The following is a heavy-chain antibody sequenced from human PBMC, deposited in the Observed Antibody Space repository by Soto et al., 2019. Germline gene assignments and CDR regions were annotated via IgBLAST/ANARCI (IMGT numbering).Heavy chain of an antibody. CDR2: INAGNGNT. CDR1: GYTFTSYA. CDR3: ARDKFSSGWYPFDN. D-gene: IGHD6-19*01. Sequence: ASVKVSCKASGYTFTSYAMHWVRQAPGQRLEWMGWINAGNGNTKYSQKFQGRVTITRDTSASTAYMELSSLRSEDTAVYYCARDKFSSGWYPFDNWGQGTLVTVSS. V-gene: IGHV1-3*01. J-gene: IGHJ4*02.